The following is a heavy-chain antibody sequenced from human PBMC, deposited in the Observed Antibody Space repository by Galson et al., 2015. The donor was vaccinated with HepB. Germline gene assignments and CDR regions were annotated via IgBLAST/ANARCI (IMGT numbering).Heavy chain of an antibody. Sequence: SLRLSCAASGFTFTNAWMSWVRQFPGKGLEWVGHIKSKIDGGTTDYAAPVKGTFTISRDDSKNTLYLQMNSLKTEDTAVYYCTTYSRTAGWYWGQGTLVTVSS. D-gene: IGHD1-14*01. V-gene: IGHV3-15*01. CDR3: TTYSRTAGWY. CDR1: GFTFTNAW. J-gene: IGHJ4*02. CDR2: IKSKIDGGTT.